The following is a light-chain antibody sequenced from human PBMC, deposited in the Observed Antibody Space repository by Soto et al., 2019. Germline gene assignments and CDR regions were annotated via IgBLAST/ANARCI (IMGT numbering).Light chain of an antibody. CDR2: DDS. CDR1: NIGSKS. J-gene: IGLJ2*01. CDR3: QVWDSSSDHPGV. V-gene: IGLV3-21*02. Sequence: SYELTQPPSVSVAPGQTARITCGGNNIGSKSVHWYQQKPGQAPVLVGYDDSDRPSGIPERFSGSNSGNTATLTISRGEAGDEADYYCQVWDSSSDHPGVFGGGTKVTVL.